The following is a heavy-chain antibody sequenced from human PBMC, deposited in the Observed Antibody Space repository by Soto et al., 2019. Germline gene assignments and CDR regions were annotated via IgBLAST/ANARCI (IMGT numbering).Heavy chain of an antibody. CDR1: GFSFSDHY. J-gene: IGHJ4*02. CDR2: ISGIAETI. D-gene: IGHD3-22*01. CDR3: ASEPADYDSSGLDS. V-gene: IGHV3-11*01. Sequence: PGGSLRLSCAASGFSFSDHYMSWVRQAPGKGLEWISHISGIAETIYYADSVRGRFTVSRDNAKNSLYLQLNSLRAEDTAVYYCASEPADYDSSGLDSWGQGTLVTVSS.